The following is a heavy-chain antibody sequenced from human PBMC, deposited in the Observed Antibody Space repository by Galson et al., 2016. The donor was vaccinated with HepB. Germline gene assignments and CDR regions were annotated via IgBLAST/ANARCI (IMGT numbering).Heavy chain of an antibody. J-gene: IGHJ4*02. V-gene: IGHV4-59*01. D-gene: IGHD2-15*01. CDR1: GGSTRSYS. Sequence: ETLSLTCTVSGGSTRSYSWSWIRQTPGKGLEWIGNIHYTGSTKYNPSLRSRVTISLDTSKSQFSLKLSSVTAADTAVYYCARGRVVYYWGQGTLVTVSS. CDR3: ARGRVVYY. CDR2: IHYTGST.